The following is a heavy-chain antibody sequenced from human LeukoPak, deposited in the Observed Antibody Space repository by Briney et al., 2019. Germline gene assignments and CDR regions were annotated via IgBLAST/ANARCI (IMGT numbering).Heavy chain of an antibody. CDR2: IIPIFGTA. Sequence: ASVKVSCKASGYTFTSYGISWVRQAPGQGLEWMGGIIPIFGTANYAQKFQGRVTITADESTSTAYMELSSLRSEDTAVYYCARHLEGNAFDIWGQGTMVTVSS. J-gene: IGHJ3*02. D-gene: IGHD3-10*01. V-gene: IGHV1-69*13. CDR1: GYTFTSYG. CDR3: ARHLEGNAFDI.